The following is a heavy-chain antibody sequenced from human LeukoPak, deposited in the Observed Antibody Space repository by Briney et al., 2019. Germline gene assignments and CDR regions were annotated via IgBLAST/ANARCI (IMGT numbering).Heavy chain of an antibody. V-gene: IGHV1-18*01. CDR1: GGTFSNYG. J-gene: IGHJ4*02. CDR3: ARDQRGHIVVVTAIPEFGY. Sequence: ASVKVSCKASGGTFSNYGISWVRQAPGQGLEWMGWISAYNGNTNYAQKLQGRVTMTTDTSTSTAYMELRSLRSDDTAVYYCARDQRGHIVVVTAIPEFGYWGQGTLVTVSS. D-gene: IGHD2-21*02. CDR2: ISAYNGNT.